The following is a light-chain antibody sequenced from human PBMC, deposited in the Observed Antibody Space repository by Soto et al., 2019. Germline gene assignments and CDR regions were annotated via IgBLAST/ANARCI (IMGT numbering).Light chain of an antibody. V-gene: IGLV2-8*01. CDR3: SSYAGSTDFVL. CDR2: EVT. Sequence: QSVLTQPPSASGSPGQSVTISCTGTSSDVGAYNYVSWYQHHPGKAPKLMIYEVTKRHSGVPDRFSGSKSGNTASLTVSGLQAEDEAEYYCSSYAGSTDFVLFGGGTKVTVL. J-gene: IGLJ2*01. CDR1: SSDVGAYNY.